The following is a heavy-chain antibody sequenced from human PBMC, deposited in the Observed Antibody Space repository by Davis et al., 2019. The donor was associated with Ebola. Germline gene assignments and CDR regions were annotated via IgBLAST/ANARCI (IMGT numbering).Heavy chain of an antibody. V-gene: IGHV3-30*03. Sequence: GGSLRLSCAVSGFSFKSYGMHWIRQAPGKGLEWVAVIAYDGSNEYYADSVKGRLTISRDNSKNTLYLQMNSLRAEDTAVYYCAREERWCSGGSCYYYYDHWGQGTLVTVSS. J-gene: IGHJ4*02. CDR2: IAYDGSNE. D-gene: IGHD2-15*01. CDR3: AREERWCSGGSCYYYYDH. CDR1: GFSFKSYG.